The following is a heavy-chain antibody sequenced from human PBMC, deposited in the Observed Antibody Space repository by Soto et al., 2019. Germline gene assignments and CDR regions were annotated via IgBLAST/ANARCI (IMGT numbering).Heavy chain of an antibody. V-gene: IGHV3-30*03. J-gene: IGHJ4*02. Sequence: QVQLVESGGGVVQPGRSLRLSCAASGFTFSSYGMHWVRQAPGKGLEWVAVISYDGSNTYYADSVKGRFTISRDNSKNTLYLQMNSLRAEDTAVYYCARNLGPGEVDTAMAPGYWGQGTLVTVSS. D-gene: IGHD5-18*01. CDR1: GFTFSSYG. CDR2: ISYDGSNT. CDR3: ARNLGPGEVDTAMAPGY.